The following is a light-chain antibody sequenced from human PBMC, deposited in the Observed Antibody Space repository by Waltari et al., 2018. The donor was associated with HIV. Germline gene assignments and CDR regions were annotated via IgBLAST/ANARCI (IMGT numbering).Light chain of an antibody. CDR1: QSVSSN. Sequence: EIVMTQSPATLSVSPGERATLSCRASQSVSSNLAWYQQKPGQIPRLLIYGSSTWATGSPARFSGSGSGTEFTLTISSLQSEDFAVYYCQQYNNWPYTFGQGTKLEIK. V-gene: IGKV3-15*01. J-gene: IGKJ2*01. CDR3: QQYNNWPYT. CDR2: GSS.